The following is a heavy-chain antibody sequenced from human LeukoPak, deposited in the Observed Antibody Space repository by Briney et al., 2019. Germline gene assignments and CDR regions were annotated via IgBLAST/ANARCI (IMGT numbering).Heavy chain of an antibody. J-gene: IGHJ4*02. Sequence: ASVKVSCKASGYTFTGYYMHWVRQAPGQGLEWMGWINPNSGGTNYAQKFQGRVTMTRDTSISTAYMELSRLRSDDTAVYYCARGGYCSGGSCYGDYWGQGTPVTVSS. CDR1: GYTFTGYY. CDR2: INPNSGGT. D-gene: IGHD2-15*01. V-gene: IGHV1-2*02. CDR3: ARGGYCSGGSCYGDY.